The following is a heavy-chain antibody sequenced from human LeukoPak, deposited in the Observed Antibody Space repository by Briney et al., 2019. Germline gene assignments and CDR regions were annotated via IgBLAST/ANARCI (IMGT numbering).Heavy chain of an antibody. V-gene: IGHV3-66*01. Sequence: GGSLRLSCAASGFTVSSNYMSWVRQAPGKGLEWVSVIYSGGSTYYADSVKGRFTISRDNSKNTLYLQMNSLRAEDTAIYFCAKDRRFPDDVLDIWGQGTMVTVSS. CDR2: IYSGGST. CDR3: AKDRRFPDDVLDI. D-gene: IGHD2-21*01. CDR1: GFTVSSNY. J-gene: IGHJ3*02.